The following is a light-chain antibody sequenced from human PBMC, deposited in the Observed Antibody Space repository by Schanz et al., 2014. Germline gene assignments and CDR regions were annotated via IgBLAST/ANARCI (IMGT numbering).Light chain of an antibody. CDR1: QDITNY. J-gene: IGKJ5*01. CDR3: QQYDNSIT. CDR2: DAS. V-gene: IGKV1-33*01. Sequence: DIQMTQSPSSLSASVGDRVTITCQASQDITNYLNWYQHKSGKAPKLLIYDASNLETGVPSRFSGSGSGTDFTFTISSLQPEDIATYYCQQYDNSITFGQGTRLEIK.